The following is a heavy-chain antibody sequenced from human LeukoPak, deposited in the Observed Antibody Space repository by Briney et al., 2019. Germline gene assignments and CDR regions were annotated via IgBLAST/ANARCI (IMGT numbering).Heavy chain of an antibody. Sequence: PGGSLRLSCAASGFIFSSYAMSWVRQAPGKGLEWVSAISGSGGSTYYADSVKGRFTISRDNSKNTLYLQMNSLRAEDTAVYYCARVGSSGYYYGYWGQGILVTVSS. J-gene: IGHJ4*02. CDR3: ARVGSSGYYYGY. CDR2: ISGSGGST. CDR1: GFIFSSYA. D-gene: IGHD3-22*01. V-gene: IGHV3-23*01.